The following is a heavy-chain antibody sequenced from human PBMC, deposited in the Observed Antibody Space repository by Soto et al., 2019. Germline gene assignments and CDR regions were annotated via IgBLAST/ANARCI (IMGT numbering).Heavy chain of an antibody. D-gene: IGHD2-2*01. CDR1: GYTFNTYY. J-gene: IGHJ5*02. CDR2: INPSGGPT. CDR3: AFGRPAASSWLDP. V-gene: IGHV1-46*02. Sequence: QDQLVQSGTEVKKPGDSVRVSCKAVGYTFNTYYVHWVRQAPGQGLEWMGIINPSGGPTSYAQRFQGRAPMTRDTSTSTVYMELSSLTSDDTAVYFCAFGRPAASSWLDPWGQGTLVSVSS.